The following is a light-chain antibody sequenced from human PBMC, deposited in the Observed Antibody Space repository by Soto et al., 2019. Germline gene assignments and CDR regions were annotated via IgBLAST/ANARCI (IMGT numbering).Light chain of an antibody. V-gene: IGKV3D-11*02. CDR3: QQRNIWHPVT. CDR2: GAF. CDR1: QSVRSDY. Sequence: EILLTQSPDTLSLSPGQRATLSCRASQSVRSDYFACYQQKPGQAPRLLIYGAFNRATGIPARFSGSGSGTDFTLTISSLEPEDSATYYYQQRNIWHPVTFGQGTRLEI. J-gene: IGKJ5*01.